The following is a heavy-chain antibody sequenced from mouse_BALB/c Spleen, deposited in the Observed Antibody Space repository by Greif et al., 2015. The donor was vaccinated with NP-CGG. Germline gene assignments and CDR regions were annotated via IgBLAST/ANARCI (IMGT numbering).Heavy chain of an antibody. V-gene: IGHV5-4*02. CDR1: GFTFSDYY. D-gene: IGHD2-9*01. Sequence: EVHLVESGGGLVKPGGSLKLSCAASGFTFSDYYMYWVRQTPEKRLEWVATISDGGSYTYYPDSVKGRFTISRDNAKNNLYLQMSSLKSEDTAMYYCARGSYYGYDGFAYWGQGTLVTVSA. CDR3: ARGSYYGYDGFAY. J-gene: IGHJ3*01. CDR2: ISDGGSYT.